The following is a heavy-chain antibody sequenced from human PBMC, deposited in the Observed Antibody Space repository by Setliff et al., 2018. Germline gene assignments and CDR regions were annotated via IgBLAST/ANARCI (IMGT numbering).Heavy chain of an antibody. Sequence: SETLSLTCGVSGYSIRSGYYWAWIRQPPGKGLEWTGSIYYDGRTFSHPSLRSRVTVSVDTSRNQFSLKLTSVTAADTAVYYCRLWSHNYQNDHWGQGTLVTVSS. CDR2: IYYDGRT. D-gene: IGHD3-16*01. CDR1: GYSIRSGYY. CDR3: RLWSHNYQNDH. J-gene: IGHJ5*02. V-gene: IGHV4-38-2*01.